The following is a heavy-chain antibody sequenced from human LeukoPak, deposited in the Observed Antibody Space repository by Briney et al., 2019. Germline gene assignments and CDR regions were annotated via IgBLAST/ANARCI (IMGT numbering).Heavy chain of an antibody. J-gene: IGHJ4*02. CDR3: ARGVVPAAPSHFDY. CDR2: IYYSGST. D-gene: IGHD2-2*01. CDR1: GGSISSYY. V-gene: IGHV4-59*08. Sequence: SETLSLTCTVSGGSISSYYWSWIRQPPGKGLEWIGYIYYSGSTNYNPSLKSRVTISVDTSKNQFSLKLSSVTAADTAVYYRARGVVPAAPSHFDYWGQGTLVTVSS.